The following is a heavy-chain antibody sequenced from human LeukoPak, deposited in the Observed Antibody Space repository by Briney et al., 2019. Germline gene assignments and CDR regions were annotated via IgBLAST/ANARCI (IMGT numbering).Heavy chain of an antibody. J-gene: IGHJ4*02. Sequence: ASVNVSCKASGYTFTSYAIHWVRQAHGQGLDWMGWITPSGGTNYPQKFQGRVAITWDTSITTSYMDLSRLTSDDTAVYYCARDRYGDGFAHLDYWGQGALVTVSS. D-gene: IGHD5-24*01. CDR2: ITPSGGT. CDR3: ARDRYGDGFAHLDY. V-gene: IGHV1-2*02. CDR1: GYTFTSYA.